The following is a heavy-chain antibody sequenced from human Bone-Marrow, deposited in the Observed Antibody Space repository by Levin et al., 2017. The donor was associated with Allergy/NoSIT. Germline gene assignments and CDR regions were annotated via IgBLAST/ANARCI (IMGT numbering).Heavy chain of an antibody. V-gene: IGHV1-69*02. CDR2: IIPILRMT. CDR3: AWGLGYCSTNSCLNFRLDP. D-gene: IGHD2-2*01. J-gene: IGHJ5*02. CDR1: GNTFSSYT. Sequence: ASVKVSCKASGNTFSSYTFTWVRQAPGQGLEWMGRIIPILRMTNYAQKFQGRITITADKSTSTTYMELSSLRAEDAAVYYCAWGLGYCSTNSCLNFRLDPWGQGTLVTVSS.